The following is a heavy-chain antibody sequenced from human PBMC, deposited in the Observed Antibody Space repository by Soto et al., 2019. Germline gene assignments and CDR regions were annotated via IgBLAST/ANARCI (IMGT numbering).Heavy chain of an antibody. Sequence: GASVKVSCKASGGTFSSYAISWVRQVPGQGLEWMGGIIPIFGTANYAQKFQGRVTITADESTSTAYMELSSLRSEDTAVYYCARSGTPITMVRGVIDHYYGMDVWGQGTTVTVSS. CDR2: IIPIFGTA. J-gene: IGHJ6*02. V-gene: IGHV1-69*13. D-gene: IGHD3-10*01. CDR1: GGTFSSYA. CDR3: ARSGTPITMVRGVIDHYYGMDV.